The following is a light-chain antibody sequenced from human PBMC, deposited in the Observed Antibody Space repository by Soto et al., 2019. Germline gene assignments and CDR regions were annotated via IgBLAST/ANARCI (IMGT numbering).Light chain of an antibody. Sequence: EIVLTQSPCTLSFSPWERSTLSCMASQSVSSNLAWYQQKPGQAPRLLIYGASSRATGIPDRFSGSGSGTDFTLTISRLEPEDFAVYYCQQYGSSPWTFGQGTKVDIK. J-gene: IGKJ1*01. CDR3: QQYGSSPWT. CDR1: QSVSSN. V-gene: IGKV3-20*01. CDR2: GAS.